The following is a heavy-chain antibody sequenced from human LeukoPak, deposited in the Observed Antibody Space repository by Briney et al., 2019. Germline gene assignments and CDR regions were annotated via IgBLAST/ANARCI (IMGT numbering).Heavy chain of an antibody. CDR1: GGTFSSYA. CDR3: TRDHYGRGVIGTFGVVILNDY. CDR2: IIPIFGTA. Sequence: GSSVKVSCKASGGTFSSYAISWVRQAPGQGLEWMGGIIPIFGTANYAQKFQGKVTITADESTSTAYMELSSLRSDDTAVYYCTRDHYGRGVIGTFGVVILNDYWGQGTLVTVSS. D-gene: IGHD3-3*01. V-gene: IGHV1-69*01. J-gene: IGHJ4*02.